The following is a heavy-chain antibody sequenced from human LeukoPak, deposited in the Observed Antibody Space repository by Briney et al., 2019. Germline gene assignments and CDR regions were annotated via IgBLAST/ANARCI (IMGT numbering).Heavy chain of an antibody. D-gene: IGHD3-10*01. CDR3: ARLWGDATIFDY. CDR2: IKQDGSVK. Sequence: GGSLRLSCAASGFTFSALWMSWVRQALGKGLEWVANIKQDGSVKYYVDSVKGRFTVSRDNAKNSLYLQTNSLRAEDTAVYYCARLWGDATIFDYWGQGTLVTVSS. J-gene: IGHJ4*02. V-gene: IGHV3-7*01. CDR1: GFTFSALW.